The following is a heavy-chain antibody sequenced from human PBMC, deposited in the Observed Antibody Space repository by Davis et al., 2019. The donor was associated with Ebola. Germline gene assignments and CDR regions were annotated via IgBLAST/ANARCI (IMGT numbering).Heavy chain of an antibody. Sequence: GESLKISCKGSGYSLSRSWIGWVRQIPGKGLEWMGIIYLGDSTTRYSPSFQGQVTISADKSISTAYLQWSSLKASDTAMYYCARGLWDFDYWGQGTLVTVSS. CDR2: IYLGDSTT. CDR1: GYSLSRSW. D-gene: IGHD3-16*01. J-gene: IGHJ4*02. CDR3: ARGLWDFDY. V-gene: IGHV5-51*01.